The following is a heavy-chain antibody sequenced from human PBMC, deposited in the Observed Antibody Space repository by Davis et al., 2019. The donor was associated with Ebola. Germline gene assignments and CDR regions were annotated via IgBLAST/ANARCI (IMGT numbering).Heavy chain of an antibody. CDR2: ISTYNGNT. CDR3: ARDQYSSQGLGYYYYGMDV. CDR1: GYTFTSCG. Sequence: AASVKVSCKASGYTFTSCGISWVRQAPGQGLEWMGWISTYNGNTKYAQKLQGRVTMTTDTSTSIAYMELRSLRSDDTAVYYCARDQYSSQGLGYYYYGMDVWGQGTTVTVSS. V-gene: IGHV1-18*04. D-gene: IGHD6-6*01. J-gene: IGHJ6*02.